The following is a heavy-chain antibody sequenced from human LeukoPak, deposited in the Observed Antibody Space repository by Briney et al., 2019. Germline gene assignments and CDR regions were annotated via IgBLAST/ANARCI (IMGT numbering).Heavy chain of an antibody. CDR1: GFTFSTYE. D-gene: IGHD2-15*01. CDR3: TREQDREAAATVVGDY. CDR2: ISTRTYI. V-gene: IGHV3-48*03. J-gene: IGHJ4*02. Sequence: GGSLRLSCAASGFTFSTYEMNWVRQAPGKGLEWISHISTRTYIAYADSVKGRFTISRDNAKNSLYLEMNSLRAEDTAVYYCTREQDREAAATVVGDYWGQGVLVTVSS.